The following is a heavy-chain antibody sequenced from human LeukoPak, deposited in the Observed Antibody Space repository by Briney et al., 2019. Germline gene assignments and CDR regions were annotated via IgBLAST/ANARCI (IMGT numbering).Heavy chain of an antibody. J-gene: IGHJ4*02. Sequence: PSETLSLTCTVSGGSISSYYWSWIRQPPGKGLEWIGYIYYSGSTNYNPSLKSRVTISVDTSKNQFSLKLSSVTAADTAVYYCARAMTTAAPADYWGQGTLVTVSS. V-gene: IGHV4-59*08. CDR1: GGSISSYY. CDR2: IYYSGST. CDR3: ARAMTTAAPADY. D-gene: IGHD4-17*01.